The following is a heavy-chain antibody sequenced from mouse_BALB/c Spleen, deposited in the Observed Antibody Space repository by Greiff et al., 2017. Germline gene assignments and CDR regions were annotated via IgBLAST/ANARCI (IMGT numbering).Heavy chain of an antibody. Sequence: EVKVVESGGGLVQPGGSRKLSCAASGFTFSSFGMHWVRQAPEKGLEWVAYISSGSSTIYYADTVKGRFTISRDNPKNTLFLQMTSLRSEDTAMYYCARWALYYGRGYFDVWGAGTTVTVSS. J-gene: IGHJ1*01. CDR1: GFTFSSFG. D-gene: IGHD1-1*01. CDR3: ARWALYYGRGYFDV. CDR2: ISSGSSTI. V-gene: IGHV5-17*02.